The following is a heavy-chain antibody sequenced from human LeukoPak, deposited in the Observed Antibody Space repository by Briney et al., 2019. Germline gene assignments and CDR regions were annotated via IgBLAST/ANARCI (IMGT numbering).Heavy chain of an antibody. CDR2: IYTSGST. CDR1: GGSISSGSYY. Sequence: PSETLSLTCTVSGGSISSGSYYWSWIRQPAGKGLEWIGRIYTSGSTNYNPSLKSRVTISVDTSKNQFSLKLNSVTAADTAVYYCVSYYSTSGSYYNGLDFWGQGTLVTVSS. V-gene: IGHV4-61*02. CDR3: VSYYSTSGSYYNGLDF. D-gene: IGHD3-10*01. J-gene: IGHJ4*02.